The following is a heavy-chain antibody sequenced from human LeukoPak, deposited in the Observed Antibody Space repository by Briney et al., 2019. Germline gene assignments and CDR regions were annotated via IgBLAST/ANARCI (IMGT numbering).Heavy chain of an antibody. V-gene: IGHV4-39*07. CDR1: GGSISSSSYY. D-gene: IGHD6-6*01. CDR2: IYYSGST. Sequence: KPSETLSLTCTVSGGSISSSSYYWGWIRQPPGKGLEWIGSIYYSGSTYYNPSLKSRVTISVDRSKNQFSLKLSSVTAADTAVYYCAREGKGGRPPDYWGQGTLVTVSS. CDR3: AREGKGGRPPDY. J-gene: IGHJ4*02.